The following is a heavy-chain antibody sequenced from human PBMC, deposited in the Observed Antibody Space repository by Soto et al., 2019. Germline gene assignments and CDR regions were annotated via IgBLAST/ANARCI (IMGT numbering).Heavy chain of an antibody. V-gene: IGHV5-51*01. CDR3: VRSGTSSGRFSDY. J-gene: IGHJ4*02. CDR2: IYPSDSDI. Sequence: GASLKISCNGSGYTFTSYWIGWVRQMPGEGLEGMGVIYPSDSDIRYSPSFQGKVTISADKSITTAYLQWSSLKAADTAMYYCVRSGTSSGRFSDYWGQGTLVTVSS. D-gene: IGHD2-15*01. CDR1: GYTFTSYW.